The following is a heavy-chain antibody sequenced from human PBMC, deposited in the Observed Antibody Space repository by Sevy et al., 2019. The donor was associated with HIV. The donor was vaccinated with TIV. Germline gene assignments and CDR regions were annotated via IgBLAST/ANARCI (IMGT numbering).Heavy chain of an antibody. CDR3: AGGRSKYFDWLLYEGYYFDY. J-gene: IGHJ4*02. D-gene: IGHD3-9*01. Sequence: SETLSLTCAVYGGSFSGYYWSWIRQPPGKGLEWIGEINHSGSTNYNPSLKSRVTISVDTSKNQFSLKLSSVTAADTAVYYCAGGRSKYFDWLLYEGYYFDYWGQGTLVTVSS. V-gene: IGHV4-34*01. CDR1: GGSFSGYY. CDR2: INHSGST.